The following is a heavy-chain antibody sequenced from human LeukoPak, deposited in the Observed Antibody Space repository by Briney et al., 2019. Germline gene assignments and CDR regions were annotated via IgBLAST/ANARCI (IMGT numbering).Heavy chain of an antibody. CDR1: GVTFSSYG. CDR3: ARDVRGVGGDYYYMDV. Sequence: GGSLRLSCAASGVTFSSYGMHWVRQAPGKGLVWVSRINRDGRSTTYADSVKGRFTISRDNAKNTLYRQMNSLRAEDTAVYYCARDVRGVGGDYYYMDVWGKGTTVTVSS. CDR2: INRDGRST. V-gene: IGHV3-74*01. J-gene: IGHJ6*03. D-gene: IGHD3-10*01.